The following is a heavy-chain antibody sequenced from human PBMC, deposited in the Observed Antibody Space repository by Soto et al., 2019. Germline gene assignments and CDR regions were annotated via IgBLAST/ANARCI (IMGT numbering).Heavy chain of an antibody. Sequence: SETLSLTCTVSGGSISSYYWSWIRQPPGKGLEWIGYIYYSGSTNYNPSLKSRVTISVDKSKNQFSLKLSSVTAADTAVYYCARESGSDFDYWGQGTLVTVSS. J-gene: IGHJ4*02. V-gene: IGHV4-59*12. CDR3: ARESGSDFDY. CDR2: IYYSGST. D-gene: IGHD1-26*01. CDR1: GGSISSYY.